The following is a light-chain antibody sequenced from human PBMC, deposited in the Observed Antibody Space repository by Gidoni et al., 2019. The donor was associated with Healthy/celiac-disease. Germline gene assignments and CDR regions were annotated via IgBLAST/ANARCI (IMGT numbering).Light chain of an antibody. CDR2: KAS. V-gene: IGKV1-5*03. CDR1: QSISSW. Sequence: DIQMTQSPSTLSASVGDRVTITCRASQSISSWLAWYQQKPGQAPKLLIYKASSLESGVPSRFSGSGSGTEFTLTISSLQPDDFATYYCQQYPWTFGQGTKLEIK. J-gene: IGKJ2*01. CDR3: QQYPWT.